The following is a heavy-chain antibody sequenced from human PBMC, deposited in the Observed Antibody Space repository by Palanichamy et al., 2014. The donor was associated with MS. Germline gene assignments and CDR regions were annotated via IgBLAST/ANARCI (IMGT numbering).Heavy chain of an antibody. CDR2: IYYSGST. D-gene: IGHD4-11*01. CDR1: NGSISSGDYY. V-gene: IGHV4-30-4*01. Sequence: QVQLQESGPGLVKPSQTLSLTCTVSNGSISSGDYYWSWIRQPPGKGLEWIAYIYYSGSTYYNMSLKSRVTISVDTSKNQVSLKLSSVTAADTAVYYCARVVVTTTLGAFDIWGQGTMVTVSS. J-gene: IGHJ3*02. CDR3: ARVVVTTTLGAFDI.